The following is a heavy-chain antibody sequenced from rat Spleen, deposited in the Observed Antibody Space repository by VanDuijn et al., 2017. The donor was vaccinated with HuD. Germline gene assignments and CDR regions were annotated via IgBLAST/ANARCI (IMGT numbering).Heavy chain of an antibody. CDR3: ARRHYGYTDYFDY. D-gene: IGHD1-9*01. Sequence: EVQLVESGGGLVQPGRSLKLSCAASGFTLSDYYMAWVRQAPTKGLEWVATISYDGSNTFYRDSVKGRFTISRDPAKSTLSLQMDSLRSEDTATYYCARRHYGYTDYFDYWGQGVMVTVSS. V-gene: IGHV5-7*01. CDR1: GFTLSDYY. CDR2: ISYDGSNT. J-gene: IGHJ2*01.